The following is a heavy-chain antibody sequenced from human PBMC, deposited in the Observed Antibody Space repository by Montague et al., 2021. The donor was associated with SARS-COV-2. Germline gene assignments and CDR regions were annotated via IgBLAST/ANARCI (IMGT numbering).Heavy chain of an antibody. CDR2: IETRGST. Sequence: SETLSLTCTVFGGSISSYFWNWIRQPAGKGLEWIGRIETRGSTHYNSSLKSRFTMSIHTTKNQFSVKLTSVTAADTAFYYCAREFRFGMDVWGHGTTVTVSS. CDR1: GGSISSYF. J-gene: IGHJ6*02. V-gene: IGHV4-4*07. CDR3: AREFRFGMDV.